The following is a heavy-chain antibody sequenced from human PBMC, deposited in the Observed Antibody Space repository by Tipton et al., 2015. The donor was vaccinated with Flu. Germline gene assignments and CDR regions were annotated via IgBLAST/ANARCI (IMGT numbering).Heavy chain of an antibody. D-gene: IGHD2/OR15-2a*01. CDR2: IYYSGTT. Sequence: TLSLTFSVSGGSISNYDYYWGWIRQPPGKGLEWIASIYYSGTTYYNPSLKSRVTISVDTSKNQFSLKVNSVTAADTAVYYCATPALYYYYSGLDVWGRGTTVTVSS. V-gene: IGHV4-39*01. CDR1: GGSISNYDYY. CDR3: ATPALYYYYSGLDV. J-gene: IGHJ6*02.